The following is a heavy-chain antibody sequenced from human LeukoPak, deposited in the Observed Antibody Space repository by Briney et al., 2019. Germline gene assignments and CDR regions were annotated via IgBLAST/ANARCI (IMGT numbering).Heavy chain of an antibody. Sequence: GGSLRLSCAASGFTFSSYGMHWVRQAPGKGLEWVSVIYSGGSTYYADSVKGRFTISRDNSKNTLYLQMNSLRAEDTAVYYCAKDRGIVVVPAAIFGAFDIWGQGTMVTVSS. J-gene: IGHJ3*02. CDR1: GFTFSSYG. V-gene: IGHV3-NL1*01. D-gene: IGHD2-2*02. CDR3: AKDRGIVVVPAAIFGAFDI. CDR2: IYSGGST.